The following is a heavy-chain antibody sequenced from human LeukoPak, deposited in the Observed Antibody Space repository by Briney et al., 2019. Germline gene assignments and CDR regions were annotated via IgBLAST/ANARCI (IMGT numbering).Heavy chain of an antibody. V-gene: IGHV4-59*10. CDR3: ARGYSSSWPFDY. J-gene: IGHJ4*02. CDR1: GGSFSGYY. D-gene: IGHD6-13*01. Sequence: SETLSLTCAVYGGSFSGYYWSWIRQPPGKGLEWIGRIYTSGSTNYNPSLKSRVTMSVDTSKNQFSLKLSSVTAADTAVYYCARGYSSSWPFDYWGQGTLVTVSS. CDR2: IYTSGST.